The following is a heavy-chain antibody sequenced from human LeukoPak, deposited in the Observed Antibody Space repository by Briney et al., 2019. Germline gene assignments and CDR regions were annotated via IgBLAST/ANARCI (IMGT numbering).Heavy chain of an antibody. CDR1: GYTFTGYY. V-gene: IGHV1-18*04. Sequence: GASVKVSCKASGYTFTGYYMHWVRQAPGQGLEWMGWINTYSGKTNYTQKLQGRVTMTTDTSTNTAYMELRSLRSDDTAVFYCARDVDQRFDYWGQGTLVTVSS. J-gene: IGHJ4*02. CDR2: INTYSGKT. CDR3: ARDVDQRFDY.